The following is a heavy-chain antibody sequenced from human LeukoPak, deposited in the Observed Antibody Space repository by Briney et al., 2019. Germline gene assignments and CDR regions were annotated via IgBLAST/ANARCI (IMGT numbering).Heavy chain of an antibody. CDR3: ARGSGGGSYWGYYFDY. J-gene: IGHJ4*02. D-gene: IGHD1-26*01. CDR1: GGSISSSNW. CDR2: IYHSGST. Sequence: SETLSLTCAVSGGSISSSNWWSWVRPPPGKGLEWIGEIYHSGSTNYNPSLKSRVTISVDKSKNQFSLKLSSVTAADTAVYYCARGSGGGSYWGYYFDYWGQGTLVTVSS. V-gene: IGHV4-4*02.